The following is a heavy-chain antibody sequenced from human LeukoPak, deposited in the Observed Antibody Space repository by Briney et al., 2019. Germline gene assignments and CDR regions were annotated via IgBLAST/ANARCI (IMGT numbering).Heavy chain of an antibody. J-gene: IGHJ4*02. CDR3: ARREGRGAVAGT. CDR1: VGSINSYY. V-gene: IGHV4-59*08. CDR2: IHDSGTT. D-gene: IGHD6-19*01. Sequence: SHTLSLTYTVSVGSINSYYWSWIRHPPGKGREWIGYIHDSGTTNQNPSLKSRVTISVDTSRNQFSLKLTPVTAPDTAVYFWARREGRGAVAGTWGEGILVTVSS.